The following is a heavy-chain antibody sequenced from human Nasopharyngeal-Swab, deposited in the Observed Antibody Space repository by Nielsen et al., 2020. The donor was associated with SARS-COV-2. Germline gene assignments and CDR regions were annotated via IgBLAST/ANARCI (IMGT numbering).Heavy chain of an antibody. CDR3: ARPLSRDSTWTTEANWFDP. V-gene: IGHV3-23*01. CDR2: ITGNGDTT. Sequence: GESLKISCAASGFTFSSYSMSWLRQAPGKGLEWVSTITGNGDTTYYADSVKGRFTISRDNSENTVYLQMNSLRAEDTALYHGARPLSRDSTWTTEANWFDPWGQGTLVTVSS. CDR1: GFTFSSYS. J-gene: IGHJ5*02. D-gene: IGHD6-13*01.